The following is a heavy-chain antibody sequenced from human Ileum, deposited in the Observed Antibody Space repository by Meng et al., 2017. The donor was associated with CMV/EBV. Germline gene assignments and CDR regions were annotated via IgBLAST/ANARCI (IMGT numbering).Heavy chain of an antibody. CDR3: ASGPRSGSY. V-gene: IGHV3-7*01. CDR1: GLIFSNYW. D-gene: IGHD2-15*01. CDR2: INGDGSRQ. J-gene: IGHJ4*02. Sequence: GGSLRLSCAASGLIFSNYWMSWVRLAPGKGLEWVGNINGDGSRQDYVDSVEGRFTMSRDNAKNSLYLQMNSLRAEDTGVYYCASGPRSGSYWGQGTLVTVSS.